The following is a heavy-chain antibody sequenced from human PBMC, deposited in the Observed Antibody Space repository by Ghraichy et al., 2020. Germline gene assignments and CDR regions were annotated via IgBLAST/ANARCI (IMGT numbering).Heavy chain of an antibody. CDR2: IYYSGSN. CDR3: ARRYYDTDAFDI. J-gene: IGHJ3*02. D-gene: IGHD3-22*01. Sequence: SETLSLTCTVSGGSISSSSYYWGWIRQPPGKGLEWIGSIYYSGSNYYNPSLKSRVTISVATSKNQFSMKLSSVTAADTAVYYCARRYYDTDAFDIWGQGTMVTVSS. V-gene: IGHV4-39*01. CDR1: GGSISSSSYY.